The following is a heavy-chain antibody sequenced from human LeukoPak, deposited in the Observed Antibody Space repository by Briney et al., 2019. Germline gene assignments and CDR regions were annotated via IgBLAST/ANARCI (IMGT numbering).Heavy chain of an antibody. CDR1: GYSISSGYY. CDR3: ARDQASYSSSWYIAGYYHYMDV. D-gene: IGHD6-13*01. Sequence: SETLSLTCTVSGYSISSGYYWGWIRQPPGKGLEWIGSIYHSGSTYYNPSLKSRVTISVDTSKNQFSLKLSSVTAADTAVYYCARDQASYSSSWYIAGYYHYMDVWGKGTTVTISS. J-gene: IGHJ6*03. CDR2: IYHSGST. V-gene: IGHV4-38-2*02.